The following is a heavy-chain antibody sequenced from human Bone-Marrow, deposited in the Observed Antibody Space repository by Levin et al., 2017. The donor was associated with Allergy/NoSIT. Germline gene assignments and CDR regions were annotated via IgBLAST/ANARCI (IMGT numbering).Heavy chain of an antibody. V-gene: IGHV1-8*01. D-gene: IGHD6-6*01. Sequence: GGSLRLSCKASGDTFSSYDINWVRQASGQGLEWMGWMNPKSGNTVYAQKFQGRVTMTRNTSISTAYMDLSSLRSDDTVVYYCATGQGHLVGPPWGQGTLVTVSS. CDR1: GDTFSSYD. J-gene: IGHJ5*02. CDR3: ATGQGHLVGPP. CDR2: MNPKSGNT.